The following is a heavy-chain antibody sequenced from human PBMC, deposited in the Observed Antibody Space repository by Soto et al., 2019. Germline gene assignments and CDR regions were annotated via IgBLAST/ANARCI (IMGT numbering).Heavy chain of an antibody. CDR2: IYYNGNT. CDR1: GLTVTDNH. CDR3: ATGGDTAKDGY. D-gene: IGHD5-18*01. V-gene: IGHV3-53*01. J-gene: IGHJ4*02. Sequence: VQLVESGGGLVQPGGSLRLSCAGSGLTVTDNHMTWVRQAPGRGPEWVSTIYYNGNTFHADSVWGRFTISRDTSKNMLYLQMNSLRAEDTAVYYCATGGDTAKDGYWGQGTLVTVSS.